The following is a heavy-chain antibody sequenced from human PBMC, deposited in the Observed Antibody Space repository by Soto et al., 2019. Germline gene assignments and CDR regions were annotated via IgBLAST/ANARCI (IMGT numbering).Heavy chain of an antibody. CDR1: GGSISSYY. J-gene: IGHJ4*02. V-gene: IGHV4-59*08. D-gene: IGHD4-17*01. CDR2: IYYSGST. Sequence: QVQLQESGPGLVKPSETLSLTCTVSGGSISSYYWSWIRQPPGKGLEWIGDIYYSGSTNYNPSLKSRVTISVDTSKNQFSLRLSSVTAADTAVYYCARRYGDCFDYWGQGTLVTVSS. CDR3: ARRYGDCFDY.